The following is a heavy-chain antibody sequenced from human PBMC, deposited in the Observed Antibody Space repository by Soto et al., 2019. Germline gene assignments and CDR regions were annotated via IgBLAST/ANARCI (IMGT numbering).Heavy chain of an antibody. CDR2: ISSSGSTI. D-gene: IGHD2-2*01. Sequence: GGSLRLSCAASGFTFSDYYMSWIRQAPGKGLEWVSYISSSGSTIYYADSVKGRFTISRDNAKNSLYLQMNSLRAEDTGVYYCARGLMYHQLLWRTFPDAFDIWGQGTMVTVSS. CDR1: GFTFSDYY. J-gene: IGHJ3*02. CDR3: ARGLMYHQLLWRTFPDAFDI. V-gene: IGHV3-11*01.